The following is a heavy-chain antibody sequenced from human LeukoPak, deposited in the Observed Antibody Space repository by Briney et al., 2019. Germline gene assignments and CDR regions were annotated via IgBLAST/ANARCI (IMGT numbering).Heavy chain of an antibody. J-gene: IGHJ4*01. Sequence: SETLSLTCTVSGGSISSTSYYWGWIRQPPGKGLEWIGSIYYSGSTYFNPSLKSRVTISVDTSKNQFSLKVSSVTAADTAMYYCASLFYSNYGDYWGQEPWSPSPQ. V-gene: IGHV4-39*01. CDR3: ASLFYSNYGDY. CDR1: GGSISSTSYY. D-gene: IGHD4-11*01. CDR2: IYYSGST.